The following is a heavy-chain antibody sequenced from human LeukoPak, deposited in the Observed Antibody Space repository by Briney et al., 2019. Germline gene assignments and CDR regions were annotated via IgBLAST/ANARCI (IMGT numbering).Heavy chain of an antibody. Sequence: ASVKVSCKASGYTFTGYYMHWVRQAPGQGLEWMGFINPSSGYTIYAQTFQGRVTMTRDTSISTVYMELSRLESDDTAVYYCARDRCGGGTCYYLLDFWAQGTLVTVSS. J-gene: IGHJ4*02. CDR2: INPSSGYT. D-gene: IGHD2-15*01. CDR1: GYTFTGYY. CDR3: ARDRCGGGTCYYLLDF. V-gene: IGHV1-2*02.